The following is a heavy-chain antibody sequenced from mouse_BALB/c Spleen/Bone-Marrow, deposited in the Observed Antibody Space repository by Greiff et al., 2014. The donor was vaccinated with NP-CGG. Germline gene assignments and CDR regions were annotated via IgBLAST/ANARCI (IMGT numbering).Heavy chain of an antibody. V-gene: IGHV14-3*02. CDR3: ARGLLQYYYAMDY. CDR2: IDPANGNT. D-gene: IGHD2-3*01. J-gene: IGHJ4*01. CDR1: GFKIKDTY. Sequence: VQLQQSGAELVKPGASVKLSCTASGFKIKDTYMHWVKQRPEQGLEWIGRIDPANGNTKYDPKFQGKATITADTSSNTAYLQLSSLTSEDTAVYYCARGLLQYYYAMDYWGQGTSVTVSS.